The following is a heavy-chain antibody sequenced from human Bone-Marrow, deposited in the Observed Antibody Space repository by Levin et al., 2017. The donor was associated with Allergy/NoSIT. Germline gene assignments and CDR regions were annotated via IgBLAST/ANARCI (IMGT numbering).Heavy chain of an antibody. CDR1: GFTFFTYW. D-gene: IGHD2-15*01. CDR3: VRQSRRERGGDY. J-gene: IGHJ4*02. Sequence: GESLKISCTASGFTFFTYWMNWARQAPGKGPEWVASIAHDGSETYYVDSVKGRFTISRDNARYSLFLQMNSLRAEDTAVYYCVRQSRRERGGDYWGQGTLIIVSS. CDR2: IAHDGSET. V-gene: IGHV3-7*01.